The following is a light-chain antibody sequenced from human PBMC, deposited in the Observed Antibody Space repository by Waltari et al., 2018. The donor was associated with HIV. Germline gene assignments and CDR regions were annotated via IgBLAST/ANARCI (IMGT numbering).Light chain of an antibody. V-gene: IGLV2-23*03. CDR3: SSYTSFSTVL. Sequence: QSALTQPASVSGSPGQSVTISSTGSSSDVGTYSLVSWYQHHPGKAPKLMIYEGNKRPSGVSKRFSGSKSGNTASLTISGLQAEDEADYYCSSYTSFSTVLFGGGTKLTVL. J-gene: IGLJ2*01. CDR1: SSDVGTYSL. CDR2: EGN.